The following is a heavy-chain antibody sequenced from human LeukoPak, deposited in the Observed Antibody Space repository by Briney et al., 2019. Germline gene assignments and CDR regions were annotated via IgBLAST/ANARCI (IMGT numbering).Heavy chain of an antibody. CDR2: ISYDGSNK. Sequence: GGSLRLSCAASGFTFSSYGMHWVRQAPGKGLEWVAVISYDGSNKYYADSVKGRFTISRDNSKNTLYLQMNSLRAEDTAVYYCAKDLSIVVVVAAMGGFDYWGQGTLVTVSS. CDR3: AKDLSIVVVVAAMGGFDY. CDR1: GFTFSSYG. D-gene: IGHD2-15*01. V-gene: IGHV3-30*18. J-gene: IGHJ4*02.